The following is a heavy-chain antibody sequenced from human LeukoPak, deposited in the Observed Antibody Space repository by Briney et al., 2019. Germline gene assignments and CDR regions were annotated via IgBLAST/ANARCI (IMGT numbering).Heavy chain of an antibody. Sequence: PGGSLRLSCAASGFTVSSNYMSWVRQARGRGLEGVSGMYSGGSTYYADSVKGRFTISRDNSKTTLYLQMNSLRAEDTAVYYCAREWQQLVLGSRDYYGMDVWGQGTTVTVSS. V-gene: IGHV3-66*01. CDR3: AREWQQLVLGSRDYYGMDV. CDR1: GFTVSSNY. CDR2: MYSGGST. D-gene: IGHD6-13*01. J-gene: IGHJ6*02.